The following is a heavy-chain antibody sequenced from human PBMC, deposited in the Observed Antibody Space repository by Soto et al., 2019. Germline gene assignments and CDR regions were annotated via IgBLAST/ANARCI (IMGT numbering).Heavy chain of an antibody. CDR3: ARKEISVTMPFDS. V-gene: IGHV4-39*01. CDR2: VYYSGTS. Sequence: QVQLQASGPGLVKPSETLSLTCAVFGVPIRTTSFYWGWFRQPPGKAPEWIGSVYYSGTSYKNPSLESRVTMSVDTSKNQFSLKLSSVTAADTAVYYCARKEISVTMPFDSWGQGTLVTVSS. D-gene: IGHD4-17*01. J-gene: IGHJ4*02. CDR1: GVPIRTTSFY.